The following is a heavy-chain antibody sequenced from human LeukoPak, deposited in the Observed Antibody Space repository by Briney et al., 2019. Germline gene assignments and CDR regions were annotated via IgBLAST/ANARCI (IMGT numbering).Heavy chain of an antibody. V-gene: IGHV4-39*07. CDR3: AGEYFDWLLKY. CDR2: IYHSGST. D-gene: IGHD3-9*01. J-gene: IGHJ4*02. Sequence: SETLSLTCTVSGGSISSSSYYWGWIRQPPGKGLEWIGSIYHSGSTYYNPSLKSRVTISVDTSKNQFSLKLSSVTAADTAVYYCAGEYFDWLLKYWGQGTQVTVSS. CDR1: GGSISSSSYY.